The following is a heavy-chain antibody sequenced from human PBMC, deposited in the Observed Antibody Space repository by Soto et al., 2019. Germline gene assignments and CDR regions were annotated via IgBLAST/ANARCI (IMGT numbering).Heavy chain of an antibody. V-gene: IGHV1-18*01. CDR2: ISAYNGKS. Sequence: QVQLVQSGAEVKKPGASVKVSCKASGYTFTSYGISWVRQAPGQGLEWMGWISAYNGKSNNAQKLRGKATMTTDTSTSTAYMELRSLRSDATAVYYCALWGTGTTGAFAIWGQGTMVTVSS. CDR3: ALWGTGTTGAFAI. D-gene: IGHD1-1*01. CDR1: GYTFTSYG. J-gene: IGHJ3*02.